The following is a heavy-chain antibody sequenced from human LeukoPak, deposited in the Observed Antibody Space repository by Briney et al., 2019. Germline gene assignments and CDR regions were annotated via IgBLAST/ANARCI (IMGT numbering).Heavy chain of an antibody. CDR1: GFTFSSYS. CDR2: ISSSSSYI. CDR3: ARLIVPAAMLSAFDI. Sequence: PGGSLRLSCAASGFTFSSYSMNWVRQAPGKGLEWVSPISSSSSYIYYADSVKGRFTISRDNAKNSLYLQMNSLRAEDTAVYYCARLIVPAAMLSAFDIWGQGTMVTVSS. D-gene: IGHD2-2*01. J-gene: IGHJ3*02. V-gene: IGHV3-21*01.